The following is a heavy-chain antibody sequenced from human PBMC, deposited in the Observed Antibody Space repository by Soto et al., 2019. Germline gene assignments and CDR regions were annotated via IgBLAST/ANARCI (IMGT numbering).Heavy chain of an antibody. Sequence: QLLLQEAGPGLVKTSETLSLTCNVSGGSVRSGTYHWNWIRQPPGKALEWIGDIYYTGSTNYGPSLKSRVTISEDTSKNQFSLKLSSVTAADTAVYYCASMRKIWTGYYTDYYFDYWGQGILVTVSS. V-gene: IGHV4-61*01. D-gene: IGHD3-3*01. CDR2: IYYTGST. CDR3: ASMRKIWTGYYTDYYFDY. J-gene: IGHJ4*02. CDR1: GGSVRSGTYH.